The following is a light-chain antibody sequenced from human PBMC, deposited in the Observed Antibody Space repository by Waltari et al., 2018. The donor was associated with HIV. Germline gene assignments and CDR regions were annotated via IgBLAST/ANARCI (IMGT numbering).Light chain of an antibody. Sequence: SYELTQPPSVSVSPGQTAPITCPGDKLGDKYVFWYQQKPGQSPVLVISQDIKRPSGLPERFSGSNSGNTATLTISGTQAMDEADYYCQAWDSSTAVFGTGTKVTVL. J-gene: IGLJ1*01. CDR3: QAWDSSTAV. CDR1: KLGDKY. V-gene: IGLV3-1*01. CDR2: QDI.